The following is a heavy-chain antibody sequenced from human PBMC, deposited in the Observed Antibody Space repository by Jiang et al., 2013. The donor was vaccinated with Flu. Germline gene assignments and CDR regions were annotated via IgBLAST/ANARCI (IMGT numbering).Heavy chain of an antibody. D-gene: IGHD3-10*01. V-gene: IGHV4-59*01. CDR2: IYNGGTT. Sequence: GSGLVKPSETLSLTCTVSGASIRSDYWSWIRQPPGKGLEWIGYIYNGGTTNYNPSLKSRLTMLIDTSRNQFSLKLSSVTAADTALYFCARTRDSGRHDFWGQGTLVTVSS. J-gene: IGHJ4*02. CDR1: GASIRSDY. CDR3: ARTRDSGRHDF.